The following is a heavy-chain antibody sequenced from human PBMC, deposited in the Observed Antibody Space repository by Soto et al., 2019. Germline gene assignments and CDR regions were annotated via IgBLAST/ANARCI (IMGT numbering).Heavy chain of an antibody. CDR1: GGSISSGGYY. V-gene: IGHV4-31*03. CDR2: IYYSGST. Sequence: QVQLQESGPGLVKPSQTLSLTCTVSGGSISSGGYYWNWIRQHPGKGLEWIAYIYYSGSTYYNPSLKSRVXLSIDTSKNQFSLILSSVTAADTAVYYCARDLRLDSWGPGTLVTVSS. CDR3: ARDLRLDS. J-gene: IGHJ4*02. D-gene: IGHD2-21*02.